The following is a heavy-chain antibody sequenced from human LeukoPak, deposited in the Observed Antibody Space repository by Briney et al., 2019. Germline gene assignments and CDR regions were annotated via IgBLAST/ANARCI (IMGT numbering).Heavy chain of an antibody. Sequence: GGSLRLSCAASGFTFSTYGLNWVRQAPGKGLEWLSYISSGGGTIYYADSLKGRFTISRDNAKNSLYLQMNSLRAEDTAMYYCARDVYASGSYWFDYWSQGTLVTVSS. V-gene: IGHV3-48*01. D-gene: IGHD3-10*01. CDR2: ISSGGGTI. CDR3: ARDVYASGSYWFDY. CDR1: GFTFSTYG. J-gene: IGHJ4*02.